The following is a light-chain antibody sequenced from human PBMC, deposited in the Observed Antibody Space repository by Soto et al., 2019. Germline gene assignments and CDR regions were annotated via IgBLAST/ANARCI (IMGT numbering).Light chain of an antibody. CDR2: GAS. CDR3: QQYNNWPQT. CDR1: QSVSNN. Sequence: TQSPSNLSLSPGERATLSCRASQSVSNNYLAWYQQKPGQAPRLLIYGASTRATGIPARFSGSGSGTEFTLTISSLQSEDFAVYYCQQYNNWPQTFGQGTKVDIK. V-gene: IGKV3-15*01. J-gene: IGKJ1*01.